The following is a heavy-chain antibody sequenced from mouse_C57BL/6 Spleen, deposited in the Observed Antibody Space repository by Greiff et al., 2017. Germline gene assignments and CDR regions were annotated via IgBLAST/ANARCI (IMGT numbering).Heavy chain of an antibody. CDR3: AIPITTVVEGYAMDY. Sequence: QVQLQPGAELVKPGASVKVSCKASGYTFTSYWMHWVKQRPGQGLEWIGRIHPSDSDTNYNQKFKGKATLTVDKSSSTAYMQLSSLTSEDSAVYYCAIPITTVVEGYAMDYWGQGTSVTVSS. J-gene: IGHJ4*01. CDR2: IHPSDSDT. CDR1: GYTFTSYW. V-gene: IGHV1-74*01. D-gene: IGHD1-1*01.